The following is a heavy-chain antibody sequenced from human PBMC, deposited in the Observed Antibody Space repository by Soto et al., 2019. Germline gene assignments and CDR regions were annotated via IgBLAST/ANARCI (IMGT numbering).Heavy chain of an antibody. CDR1: GGSFHGYY. J-gene: IGHJ4*02. Sequence: SETLSLTCAVYGGSFHGYYWSWIRQPPGKGLEWIGHIYYSGSTYYNPSLKSRAGISVDSSKSQVSLKLTSVTAADTAVYFCARILMNYYRLDYWGQGALVTVSS. D-gene: IGHD3-10*01. V-gene: IGHV4-30-4*01. CDR2: IYYSGST. CDR3: ARILMNYYRLDY.